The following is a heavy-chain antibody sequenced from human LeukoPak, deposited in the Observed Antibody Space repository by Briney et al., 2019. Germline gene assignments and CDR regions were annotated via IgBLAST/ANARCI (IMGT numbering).Heavy chain of an antibody. CDR1: GYTFTSYG. J-gene: IGHJ5*02. Sequence: ASVKVSCKAPGYTFTSYGISWVRQAPGQGLEWMGWISAYNGNTNYAQKLQGRVTMTTDTSTSTAYMELRSLRSDDTAVYYCARVSQAYYVILTGYPRNWFDPWGQGTLVTVSS. CDR3: ARVSQAYYVILTGYPRNWFDP. CDR2: ISAYNGNT. V-gene: IGHV1-18*01. D-gene: IGHD3-9*01.